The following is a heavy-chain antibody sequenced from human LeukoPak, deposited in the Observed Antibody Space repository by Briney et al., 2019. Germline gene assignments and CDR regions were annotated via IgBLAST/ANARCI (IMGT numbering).Heavy chain of an antibody. V-gene: IGHV3-11*01. Sequence: GGSLRLSCAASGFTFSDYYMSWIRQALGKGLEWVSYISSSGSTIYHADSVKGRFTISRDNAKNSLYLQMNSLRAEDTAVYYCARDAVVQQQLDYYYGMDVWGQGTTITVSS. J-gene: IGHJ6*02. CDR1: GFTFSDYY. D-gene: IGHD6-13*01. CDR2: ISSSGSTI. CDR3: ARDAVVQQQLDYYYGMDV.